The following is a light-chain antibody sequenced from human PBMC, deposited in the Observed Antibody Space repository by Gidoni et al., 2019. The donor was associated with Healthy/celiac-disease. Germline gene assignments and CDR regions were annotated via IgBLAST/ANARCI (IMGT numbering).Light chain of an antibody. CDR1: SSNIGSNY. CDR2: RNN. J-gene: IGLJ3*02. Sequence: QSVLTQPPSASGTPGPRVTISCSGSSSNIGSNYVYWYQQLPGTAPKLLIYRNNQRPSGVPDRFSGSKSGTSASLAISGLRSEDEAGYYCAAWDDSLSGPWVFGGGTKLTVL. CDR3: AAWDDSLSGPWV. V-gene: IGLV1-47*01.